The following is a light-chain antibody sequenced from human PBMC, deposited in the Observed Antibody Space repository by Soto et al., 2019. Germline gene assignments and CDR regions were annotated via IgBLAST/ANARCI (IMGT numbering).Light chain of an antibody. CDR3: QQYNSYST. CDR2: AAS. V-gene: IGKV1-17*01. CDR1: QSIRSD. Sequence: IQMTQSPSSLSASVEDRVIITCRASQSIRSDEVWYQQKPVKAPKRLIYAASSLQSGVPSRFSGSGSGTEFTLTISSLQPEDFASYYCQQYNSYSTFGQGTKVDIK. J-gene: IGKJ1*01.